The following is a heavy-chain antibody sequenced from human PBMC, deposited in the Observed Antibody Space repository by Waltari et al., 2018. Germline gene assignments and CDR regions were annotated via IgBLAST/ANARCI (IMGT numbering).Heavy chain of an antibody. Sequence: EVQLVESGGGLIQPGGSLRLSCAASGFTVSSTYMSWVRQAPGKGLELVSVIYSGGNTYYADAVKGRFTISRDNSKNTLYLQMNRLRDDDTAVYYCARDPGGRYYFDYWGQGSLVTVSS. CDR3: ARDPGGRYYFDY. V-gene: IGHV3-53*01. D-gene: IGHD1-26*01. CDR1: GFTVSSTY. CDR2: IYSGGNT. J-gene: IGHJ4*02.